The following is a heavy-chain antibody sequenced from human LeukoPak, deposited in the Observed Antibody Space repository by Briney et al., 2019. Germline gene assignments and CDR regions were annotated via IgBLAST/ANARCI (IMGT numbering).Heavy chain of an antibody. CDR3: AKDLSYYYDSSIFDY. J-gene: IGHJ4*02. Sequence: GGSLRLSCAASGFTFSSYGMHWVRQAPGKGLEWVAFIRYDGSNKCYADSVKGRFTISRDNSKNRLYLQMNSLRAEDTAVYYCAKDLSYYYDSSIFDYWGQGTLVTVSS. CDR1: GFTFSSYG. CDR2: IRYDGSNK. D-gene: IGHD3-22*01. V-gene: IGHV3-30*02.